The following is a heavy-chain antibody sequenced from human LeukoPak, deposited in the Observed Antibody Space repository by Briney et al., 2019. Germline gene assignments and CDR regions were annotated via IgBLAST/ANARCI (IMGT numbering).Heavy chain of an antibody. Sequence: ASVKVSCKASGYTFTSYGISWVRQAPGQGLEWMGWISAYNGNTNYAQKLQGRVTMTTDTSTSTAYMELRSLRSDDTAVYYCARDRFTVNNPYNWFDPWAREPWSPSPQ. CDR3: ARDRFTVNNPYNWFDP. CDR1: GYTFTSYG. CDR2: ISAYNGNT. J-gene: IGHJ5*02. D-gene: IGHD4-17*01. V-gene: IGHV1-18*01.